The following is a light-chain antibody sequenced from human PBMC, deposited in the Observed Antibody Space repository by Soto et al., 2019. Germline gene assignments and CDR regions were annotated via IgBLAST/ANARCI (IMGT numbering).Light chain of an antibody. CDR3: QQSLDNPRT. Sequence: DIQLTQSPSSLSASVGDRVTITCRASQKIHNFLSWYQHKRGKAPKLLIFLASTLETGVPSRFAGSGSGPDFTLTISHLEPEDFATYYCQQSLDNPRTFGGGTRVEIQ. CDR2: LAS. CDR1: QKIHNF. J-gene: IGKJ4*01. V-gene: IGKV1-39*01.